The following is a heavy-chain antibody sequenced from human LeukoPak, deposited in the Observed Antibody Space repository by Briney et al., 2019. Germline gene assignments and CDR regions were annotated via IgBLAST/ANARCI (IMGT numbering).Heavy chain of an antibody. CDR1: GFTFSTYS. CDR3: ARFQPYSSGWYLEY. CDR2: ISISGSYI. V-gene: IGHV3-21*01. Sequence: WGSLSLSCSAFGFTFSTYSMSWVRQFPGQGLEWVSDISISGSYIYNADSVKGRFTISRDNAKESLYLQMNSLRAEDTAVYYCARFQPYSSGWYLEYWGRGTLVTVSS. J-gene: IGHJ4*02. D-gene: IGHD6-19*01.